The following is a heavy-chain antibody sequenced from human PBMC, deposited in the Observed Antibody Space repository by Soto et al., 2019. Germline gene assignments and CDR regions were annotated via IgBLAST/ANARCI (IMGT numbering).Heavy chain of an antibody. J-gene: IGHJ4*02. Sequence: QVQLVESGGGLVQPGRSLRLSCAASGFAFSNYAMHWVRQAPGKGLEWVAVISYEGSNKYYADSVKGRFTISRDNSKNTLYLQMNSLRAEDTAVYYCASAPTTVVTPYYFDYWGQGTLVTVSS. CDR1: GFAFSNYA. CDR2: ISYEGSNK. D-gene: IGHD4-17*01. CDR3: ASAPTTVVTPYYFDY. V-gene: IGHV3-30-3*01.